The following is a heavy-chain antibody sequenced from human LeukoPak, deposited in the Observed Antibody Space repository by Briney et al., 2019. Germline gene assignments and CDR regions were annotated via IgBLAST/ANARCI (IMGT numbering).Heavy chain of an antibody. Sequence: GGSLRLSCAASRFTFSTYWMHWVRQAPGKGLVWVSRINSDGSSTGYADSVKGRFTISRDNAKNTLYLQMNSLRAEDTAVYYCAREGRQGATLYNWFDPWGQGTLVTVSS. D-gene: IGHD1-26*01. CDR2: INSDGSST. CDR1: RFTFSTYW. J-gene: IGHJ5*02. V-gene: IGHV3-74*01. CDR3: AREGRQGATLYNWFDP.